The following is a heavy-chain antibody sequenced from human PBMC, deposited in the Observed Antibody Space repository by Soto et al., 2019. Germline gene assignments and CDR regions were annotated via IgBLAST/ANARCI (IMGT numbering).Heavy chain of an antibody. Sequence: EVQLLESGGGLVQPGGSLRLSCAASGFTFSSYDMSWVRQPPGKGLEWVPAMTGGGRGTYYADSVKGRFTTSRDNARNTIYLQMNSLRAEDTAVYYCVKERGYSYGGDWVQGTRVTVSS. CDR3: VKERGYSYGGD. V-gene: IGHV3-23*01. D-gene: IGHD5-18*01. CDR2: MTGGGRGT. CDR1: GFTFSSYD. J-gene: IGHJ4*02.